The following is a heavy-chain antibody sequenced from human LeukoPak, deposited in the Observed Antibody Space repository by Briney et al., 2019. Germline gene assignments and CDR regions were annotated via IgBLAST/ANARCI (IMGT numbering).Heavy chain of an antibody. CDR1: GYTFTGYF. Sequence: SVKVSCKPSGYTFTGYFIHWVRQAPGQGLEWMGGIIPIFGTANYAQKFQGRVTITADKSTSTAYMELSSLRSEDTAVYYCAKNEGSTWPNYFDSWGQGTLVTVSS. V-gene: IGHV1-69*06. D-gene: IGHD6-13*01. J-gene: IGHJ4*02. CDR2: IIPIFGTA. CDR3: AKNEGSTWPNYFDS.